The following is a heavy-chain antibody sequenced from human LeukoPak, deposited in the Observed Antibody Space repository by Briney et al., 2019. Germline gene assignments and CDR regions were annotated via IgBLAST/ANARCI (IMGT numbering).Heavy chain of an antibody. D-gene: IGHD3-3*01. Sequence: SETLSLTCTVSGGSVSSASYYWGWIRQPPGKGLDWIGYIYYTGSTHYMSSLKSRVTISVDTSKNQFSLKLTSVTAADTAVYYCARWGGTLLDAALWYFDFWGQGTLVTVSS. V-gene: IGHV4-61*01. CDR3: ARWGGTLLDAALWYFDF. CDR2: IYYTGST. CDR1: GGSVSSASYY. J-gene: IGHJ4*02.